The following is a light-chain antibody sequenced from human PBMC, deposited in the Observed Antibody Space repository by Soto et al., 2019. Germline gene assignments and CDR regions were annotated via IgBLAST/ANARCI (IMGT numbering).Light chain of an antibody. V-gene: IGKV3D-15*01. Sequence: EIVLTQSPATLSLSPGERATLSCRASQSVGNDLAWYQQKPGQAPRLLIYDASTRATGIPARFSGSGSGTEFTLTISSLLSEDFAVYSCQQYNNWPLTFGGGTKVDIK. CDR3: QQYNNWPLT. CDR2: DAS. J-gene: IGKJ4*01. CDR1: QSVGND.